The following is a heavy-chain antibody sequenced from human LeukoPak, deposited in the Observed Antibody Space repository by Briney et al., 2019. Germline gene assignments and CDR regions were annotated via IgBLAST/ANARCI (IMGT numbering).Heavy chain of an antibody. J-gene: IGHJ5*02. V-gene: IGHV5-51*01. CDR2: IYPGDSDT. CDR3: ARLGYYDFWSGPPKTSSFFWFDP. Sequence: GEPLKISCKGSGYSFTSYWIGWVRQMPGKGLEWMGIIYPGDSDTRYSPSFQGQVTISADKSISTAYLQWSSLKASDTAMYYCARLGYYDFWSGPPKTSSFFWFDPWGQGTLVTVSS. D-gene: IGHD3-3*01. CDR1: GYSFTSYW.